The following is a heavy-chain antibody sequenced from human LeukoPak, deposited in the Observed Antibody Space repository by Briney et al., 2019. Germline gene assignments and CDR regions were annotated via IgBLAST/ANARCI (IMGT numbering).Heavy chain of an antibody. CDR1: GYTFTGYY. D-gene: IGHD3-10*01. CDR2: INPNSGGT. J-gene: IGHJ4*02. V-gene: IGHV1-2*06. Sequence: ASVKVSRKASGYTFTGYYMHWVRQAPGQGLEWMGRINPNSGGTNYAQKFQGRVTMTRDTSISTAYMELSRLTSDDTAVYFCARLGLHGSGTYYFFDYWGQGTLVTVSS. CDR3: ARLGLHGSGTYYFFDY.